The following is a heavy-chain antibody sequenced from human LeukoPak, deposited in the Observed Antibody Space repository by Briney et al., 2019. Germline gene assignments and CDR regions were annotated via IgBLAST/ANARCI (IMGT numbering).Heavy chain of an antibody. CDR3: ARYLGGPLDV. CDR2: INHSGST. CDR1: GGSFSGYY. Sequence: SETLSLTCAVYGGSFSGYYWSWIRQPPGKGLEWIGEINHSGSTNYNPSLKSRVTISVDTSKNQFSLKLSSVTAADTAVYYCARYLGGPLDVWGQGTTVTVSS. V-gene: IGHV4-34*01. J-gene: IGHJ6*02.